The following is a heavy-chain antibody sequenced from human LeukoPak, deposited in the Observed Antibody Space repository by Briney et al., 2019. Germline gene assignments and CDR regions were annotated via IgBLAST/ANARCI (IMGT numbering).Heavy chain of an antibody. CDR2: IYYSGST. D-gene: IGHD4-17*01. CDR3: ARDYGDYAFDI. CDR1: GGSISSYY. V-gene: IGHV4-59*01. J-gene: IGHJ3*02. Sequence: PSETLSLTCTVAGGSISSYYWSWIRQPPGKGLEWIGYIYYSGSTNYNPSLKSRVTISVDTSKSQFSLKLSSVTAADTAVYYCARDYGDYAFDIWGQGTMVTVSS.